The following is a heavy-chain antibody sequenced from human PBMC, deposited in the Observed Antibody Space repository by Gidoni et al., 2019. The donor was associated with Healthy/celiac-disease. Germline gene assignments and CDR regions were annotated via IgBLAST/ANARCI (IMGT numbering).Heavy chain of an antibody. V-gene: IGHV3-48*03. CDR2: ISISGSTI. J-gene: IGHJ4*02. Sequence: VQRVGAGGGLVQHGGSLSIYCPASGFTLSSYEMNWVRQAPGKGLGWVSYISISGSTIYYAESVKGRFITSRDNAKNSLYLQMNSLRAEDTAVYYCARVGDSSGYYFDYWGQGTLVTVSS. CDR3: ARVGDSSGYYFDY. CDR1: GFTLSSYE. D-gene: IGHD3-22*01.